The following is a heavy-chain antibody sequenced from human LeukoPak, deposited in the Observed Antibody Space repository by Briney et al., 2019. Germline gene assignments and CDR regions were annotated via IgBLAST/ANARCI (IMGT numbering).Heavy chain of an antibody. D-gene: IGHD3-10*01. CDR1: GFTFSNSA. CDR3: AKGLRWFGDFYFNFFDY. J-gene: IGHJ4*02. CDR2: ISYDGGKR. Sequence: GGSLRLACAASGFTFSNSAMSWVRQAPGKGLEWVAFISYDGGKRFFGESVKGRFTIARDNSENTVSLQMNTLKTEDTAVYYCAKGLRWFGDFYFNFFDYWGQGILVTVSS. V-gene: IGHV3-30*18.